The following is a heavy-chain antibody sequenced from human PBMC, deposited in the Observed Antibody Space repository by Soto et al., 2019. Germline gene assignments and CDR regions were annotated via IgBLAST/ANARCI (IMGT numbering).Heavy chain of an antibody. CDR1: GFTFSSYW. V-gene: IGHV3-74*01. J-gene: IGHJ4*02. CDR2: INSDGSST. D-gene: IGHD6-19*01. Sequence: EVQLVESGGGLVQPGGSLRLSCVASGFTFSSYWLHWVRQAPGKGLVWLSRINSDGSSTNYVDSVKGRFTISRDNAKSTLYLQLSSVRAEDTAVYYCARKGAVAGFGYWGQGTLVTVSS. CDR3: ARKGAVAGFGY.